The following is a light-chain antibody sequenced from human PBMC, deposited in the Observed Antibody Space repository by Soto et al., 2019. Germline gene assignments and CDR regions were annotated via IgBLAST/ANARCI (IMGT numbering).Light chain of an antibody. CDR3: QQYDNLPYT. CDR2: DAS. J-gene: IGKJ2*01. V-gene: IGKV1-33*01. CDR1: QTISNY. Sequence: DIQMTQSPSSLSASVGDRVTITCQASQTISNYLNWYQQKPGKAPKLLIYDASNLETGVPSRFSGSGSGTDLTFTISSLQPEDIATYYCQQYDNLPYTFGQGTKLEIK.